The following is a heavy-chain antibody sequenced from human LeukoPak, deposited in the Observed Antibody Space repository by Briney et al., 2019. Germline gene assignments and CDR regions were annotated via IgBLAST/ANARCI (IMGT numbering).Heavy chain of an antibody. Sequence: PGGSLRLSCAASGFTFSSYSMIWVRQAPGKGLEWVSSISSSSSYIYYADSAKGRFTISRDNAKNSLYLQMNSLRAEDTAVYYCARDESSSWYNWFDPWGEGTLVTVSS. D-gene: IGHD6-13*01. V-gene: IGHV3-21*01. CDR3: ARDESSSWYNWFDP. CDR1: GFTFSSYS. J-gene: IGHJ5*02. CDR2: ISSSSSYI.